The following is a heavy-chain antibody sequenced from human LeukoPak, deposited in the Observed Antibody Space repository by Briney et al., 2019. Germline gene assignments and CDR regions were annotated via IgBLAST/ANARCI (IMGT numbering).Heavy chain of an antibody. CDR3: TRDRVFGVVFGRFDP. V-gene: IGHV1-46*01. Sequence: ASVKVSCKASGYTFTSYYMHWVRQAPGQGLEWMGIINPSGGSTSYAQKFQGRVTMTRDTSTSTVYMELSSLRSDDTAIYYCTRDRVFGVVFGRFDPWGQGTLVTVSS. CDR1: GYTFTSYY. CDR2: INPSGGST. D-gene: IGHD3-3*01. J-gene: IGHJ5*02.